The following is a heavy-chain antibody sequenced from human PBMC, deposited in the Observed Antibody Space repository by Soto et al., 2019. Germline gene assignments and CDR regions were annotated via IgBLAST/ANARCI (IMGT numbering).Heavy chain of an antibody. CDR2: IYHSGST. V-gene: IGHV4-30-2*01. CDR1: GGSISSGGYS. CDR3: ARGRNYGDYDY. Sequence: PSETLSLTCGASGGSISSGGYSWSWIRQPPGKGLEWIGYIYHSGSTYYNPSLKSRVTISVDRSKNQFSLKLSSVTAADTAVYYCARGRNYGDYDYWGQGTLVTVSS. J-gene: IGHJ4*02. D-gene: IGHD4-17*01.